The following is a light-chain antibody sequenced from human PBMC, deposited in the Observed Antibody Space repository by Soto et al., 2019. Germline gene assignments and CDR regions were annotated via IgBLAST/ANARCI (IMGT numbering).Light chain of an antibody. Sequence: VLTQPPSVSAAPGQKVTISCSGSSSNIGNNYVSWYQQLPGTAPKLLIYDNNKRPSGIPDRFSGSKSGTSATLGITGLQTGDEADYYCGTWDSSLSAGYVFGTGTKGTVL. CDR3: GTWDSSLSAGYV. CDR1: SSNIGNNY. J-gene: IGLJ1*01. V-gene: IGLV1-51*01. CDR2: DNN.